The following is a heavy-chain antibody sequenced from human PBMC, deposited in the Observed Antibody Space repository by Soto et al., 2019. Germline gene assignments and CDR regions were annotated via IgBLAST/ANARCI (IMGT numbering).Heavy chain of an antibody. J-gene: IGHJ6*02. CDR2: IYSGGST. D-gene: IGHD3-3*01. V-gene: IGHV3-53*01. Sequence: GGSLRLSCASSWFTVSINYMSWVRQAPGKGLDWVSVIYSGGSTYYADSVKGRFTISRDNYKNTLYLKMNSLRAEDTAVYYCALQSEPVRFYGWPIGGMDVWGQGTSVPVSS. CDR3: ALQSEPVRFYGWPIGGMDV. CDR1: WFTVSINY.